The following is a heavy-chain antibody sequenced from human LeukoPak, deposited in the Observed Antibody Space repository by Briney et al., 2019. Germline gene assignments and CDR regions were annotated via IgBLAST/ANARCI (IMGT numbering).Heavy chain of an antibody. CDR1: GGSFSGYY. CDR3: ARGYSRRYGDAFDI. D-gene: IGHD6-13*01. J-gene: IGHJ3*02. Sequence: SETLSLTCAVYGGSFSGYYWSWIRQPPGKGLEWIGSIYYSGSTYYNPSLKSRVTISVDTSKNQFSLKLSSVTAADTAVYYCARGYSRRYGDAFDIWGQGTMVTVSS. CDR2: IYYSGST. V-gene: IGHV4-34*01.